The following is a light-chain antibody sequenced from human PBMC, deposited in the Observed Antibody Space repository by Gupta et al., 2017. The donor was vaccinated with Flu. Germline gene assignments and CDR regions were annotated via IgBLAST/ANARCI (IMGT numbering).Light chain of an antibody. J-gene: IGKJ4*01. CDR1: QTISSY. CDR2: TTS. Sequence: DIQMTQSPSSLSASVGDRVTITCRASQTISSYLNWYQQKPGKAPKLLIYTTSSLQSGVPSRFSGSGSGTDFTLTISSLQPEDFATYYCQQSYNTPQTFGGGTKVEIK. V-gene: IGKV1-39*01. CDR3: QQSYNTPQT.